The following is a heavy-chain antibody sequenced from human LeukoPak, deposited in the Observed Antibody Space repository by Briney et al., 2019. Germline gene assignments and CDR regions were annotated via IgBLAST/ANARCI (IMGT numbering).Heavy chain of an antibody. Sequence: PGGSLRLSCAASGFTFSSYAMSWVRQAPGKGLEWVSAISGSGGSTYYADSVKGRFTISRDNSKNTLYLQMNSLRAEDTAVYYCAKVSAVAGKGLSGVDYWGQGTLVTVSS. V-gene: IGHV3-23*01. CDR3: AKVSAVAGKGLSGVDY. J-gene: IGHJ4*02. CDR2: ISGSGGST. CDR1: GFTFSSYA. D-gene: IGHD6-19*01.